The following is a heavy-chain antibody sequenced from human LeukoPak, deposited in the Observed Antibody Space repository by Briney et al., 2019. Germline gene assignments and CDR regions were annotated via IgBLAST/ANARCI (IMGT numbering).Heavy chain of an antibody. CDR1: GFTFSSYG. CDR2: IRYDGSNK. Sequence: TGGSLRLSCAASGFTFSSYGMHWVRQAPGKGLEWVAFIRYDGSNKYYADSVKGRFTTSRDNSKNTLYLQMNSLRAEDTAVYYCAKDRATIAAAGTGFDYWGQGTLVTVSS. CDR3: AKDRATIAAAGTGFDY. D-gene: IGHD6-13*01. J-gene: IGHJ4*02. V-gene: IGHV3-30*02.